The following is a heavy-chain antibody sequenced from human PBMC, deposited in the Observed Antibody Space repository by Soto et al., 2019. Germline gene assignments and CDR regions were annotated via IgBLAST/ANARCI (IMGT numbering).Heavy chain of an antibody. CDR2: ISAYNGNT. CDR1: GYTFTSYG. CDR3: ASVRGDYNFNSYYYMDV. V-gene: IGHV1-18*01. D-gene: IGHD4-17*01. Sequence: ASVTVSCKASGYTFTSYGISWVRQAPGQGLEWMGWISAYNGNTNYAQKLQGRVTMTTDTSTSTAYMELRSLRAEDTAVYYCASVRGDYNFNSYYYMDVWGKGTTVTVSS. J-gene: IGHJ6*03.